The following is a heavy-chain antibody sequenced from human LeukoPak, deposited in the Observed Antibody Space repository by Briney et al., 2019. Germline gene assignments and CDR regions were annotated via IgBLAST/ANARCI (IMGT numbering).Heavy chain of an antibody. V-gene: IGHV3-74*01. D-gene: IGHD6-19*01. J-gene: IGHJ3*02. CDR1: GFTFSRYW. CDR2: INTDGSST. CDR3: ARTKYSSGHDAFDI. Sequence: GGSLRLSCAASGFTFSRYWMHWVRQAPGKGLVWVSRINTDGSSTSDADSVKGRFTISRDNSKNTLYLQMNSLRAEDTAVYYCARTKYSSGHDAFDIWGQGTMVTVSS.